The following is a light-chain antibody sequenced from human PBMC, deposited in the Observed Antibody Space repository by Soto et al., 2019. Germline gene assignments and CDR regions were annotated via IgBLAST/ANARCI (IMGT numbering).Light chain of an antibody. Sequence: EIVLTQSPATLSLSPGERATLSCRASQSVSSYLAWYQQKPGQAPRLLIYDASHRATGIPARFSGSGSGTDFTLTISSLEPEDFAVYYCQQRRQWPLTFGGGTKVEIK. V-gene: IGKV3-11*01. CDR2: DAS. J-gene: IGKJ4*01. CDR3: QQRRQWPLT. CDR1: QSVSSY.